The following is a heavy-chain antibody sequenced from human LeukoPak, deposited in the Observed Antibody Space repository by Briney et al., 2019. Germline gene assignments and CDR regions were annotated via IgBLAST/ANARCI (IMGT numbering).Heavy chain of an antibody. CDR2: ISWNSGSI. D-gene: IGHD6-19*01. CDR1: GFTFDDYA. CDR3: ARSLIAVAGDFDY. Sequence: GGSLRLSCAASGFTFDDYAMHWVRQAPGKGLEWVSGISWNSGSIGYADSVKGRFTISRDNAKNSLCLQMNSLRDEDTAVYYCARSLIAVAGDFDYWGQGTLVTVSS. J-gene: IGHJ4*02. V-gene: IGHV3-9*01.